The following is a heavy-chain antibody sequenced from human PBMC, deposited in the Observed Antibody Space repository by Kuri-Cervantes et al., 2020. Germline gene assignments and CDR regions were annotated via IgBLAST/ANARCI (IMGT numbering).Heavy chain of an antibody. CDR1: GFSFSTYD. V-gene: IGHV3-23*01. J-gene: IGHJ1*01. D-gene: IGHD4-11*01. CDR3: AREYSNYVEYFQD. Sequence: GGSLRLSCAASGFSFSTYDMTWARQAPGKVMEWVSVILKSDGSTHYADSVKGRFTISRDNAKNSLYLEMNSLRVEDTAVYYCAREYSNYVEYFQDWGQGTLVTVSS. CDR2: ILKSDGST.